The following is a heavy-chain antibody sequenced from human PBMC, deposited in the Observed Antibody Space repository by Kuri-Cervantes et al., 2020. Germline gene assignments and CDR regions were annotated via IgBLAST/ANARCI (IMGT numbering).Heavy chain of an antibody. V-gene: IGHV3-23*01. CDR2: ISTNYIT. D-gene: IGHD2-2*01. J-gene: IGHJ6*02. Sequence: ETLSLTCVGSGFTFSNYAMTWVRQAPGKGLEWVSGISTNYITYYTDSVKGRFTISRDNSKNTLHLQMNSLRAEDTAVYYCAKESRYCSSTPQEVVCYYYGMDVWGQGTTVTVSS. CDR3: AKESRYCSSTPQEVVCYYYGMDV. CDR1: GFTFSNYA.